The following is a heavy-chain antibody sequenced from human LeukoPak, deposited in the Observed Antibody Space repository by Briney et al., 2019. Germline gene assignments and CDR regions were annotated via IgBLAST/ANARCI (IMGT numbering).Heavy chain of an antibody. Sequence: GGSLRLSCAASGFTFSSYSMNWVRQAPGKGLEWVAVISYDGSNKYYADSVKGRFTISRDNSKNTLYLQMNSLRAEDTAVYYCAKDPDTAMVEYYFDYWGQGTLVTVSS. CDR1: GFTFSSYS. CDR3: AKDPDTAMVEYYFDY. J-gene: IGHJ4*02. D-gene: IGHD5-18*01. CDR2: ISYDGSNK. V-gene: IGHV3-30*18.